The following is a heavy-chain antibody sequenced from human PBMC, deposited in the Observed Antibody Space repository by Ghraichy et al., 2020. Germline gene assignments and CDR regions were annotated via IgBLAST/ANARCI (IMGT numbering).Heavy chain of an antibody. J-gene: IGHJ6*02. V-gene: IGHV3-53*04. CDR1: GFTVSSNY. CDR2: IYSDGST. CDR3: EVGYYYGMDV. Sequence: GSLRLSCAASGFTVSSNYMSWVRQAPGKGLEWVSVIYSDGSTYYADSVKGRFTISRHNSKNTLYLQMNSLRVEDTAVYYCEVGYYYGMDVWGQGTTVTVSS.